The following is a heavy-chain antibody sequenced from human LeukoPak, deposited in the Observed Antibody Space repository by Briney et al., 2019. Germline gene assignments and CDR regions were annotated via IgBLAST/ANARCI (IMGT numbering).Heavy chain of an antibody. CDR1: GFTFSSYG. V-gene: IGHV3-48*01. Sequence: PGGSLRLSCAASGFTFSSYGMTWVRQAPGKGLEWVSYISSSSSTIYYADSVKGRFTISRDNAKSSLYLQLNSLRAEDTAVFYCVRDLVDPADYWGQGTLVTVSS. J-gene: IGHJ4*02. CDR2: ISSSSSTI. CDR3: VRDLVDPADY. D-gene: IGHD2-8*02.